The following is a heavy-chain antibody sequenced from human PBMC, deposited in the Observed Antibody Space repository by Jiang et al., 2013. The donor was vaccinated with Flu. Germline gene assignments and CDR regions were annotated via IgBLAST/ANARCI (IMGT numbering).Heavy chain of an antibody. J-gene: IGHJ4*02. CDR1: GNTFTNYW. Sequence: GAEVKKPGEALKISCRVSGNTFTNYWIAWVRQMPGKGLEWMGTIYPGDSDTRYSPSFQGQVTLSGDRSNKTASLQWTSLKASDTAMYYCARHSTMATIRSPTIHDYYFDYWGQGTLVTVSS. D-gene: IGHD5-24*01. V-gene: IGHV5-51*01. CDR2: IYPGDSDT. CDR3: ARHSTMATIRSPTIHDYYFDY.